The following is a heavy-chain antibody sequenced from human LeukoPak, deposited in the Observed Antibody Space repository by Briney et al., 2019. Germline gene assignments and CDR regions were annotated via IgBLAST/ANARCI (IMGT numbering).Heavy chain of an antibody. Sequence: ASVKVSCKASGYTFTSYDINWVRQATGQGLEWMGWMNPNSGNTGYAQKFQGRVTMTRNTSISTAYMELSSPRSEDTAVYYCARGIAMVRGVIDYWGQGTLVTVSS. D-gene: IGHD3-10*01. V-gene: IGHV1-8*01. CDR1: GYTFTSYD. J-gene: IGHJ4*02. CDR3: ARGIAMVRGVIDY. CDR2: MNPNSGNT.